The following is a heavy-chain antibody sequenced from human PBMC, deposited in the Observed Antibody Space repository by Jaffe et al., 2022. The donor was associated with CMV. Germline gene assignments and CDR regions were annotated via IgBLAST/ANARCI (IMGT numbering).Heavy chain of an antibody. J-gene: IGHJ6*03. CDR3: ARNGFGSGTPYYYFYMDV. D-gene: IGHD3-10*01. V-gene: IGHV4-39*01. CDR2: IYQSGTT. Sequence: QLQLQESGPGLVKPSETLSLTCTVSGGSISRTAYYWGWIRQPPGKGLEWIANIYQSGTTYYNPSLKSRVTISVDTSKNQFSLKVTSVSAADTAVYYCARNGFGSGTPYYYFYMDVWGKGTTVTVSS. CDR1: GGSISRTAYY.